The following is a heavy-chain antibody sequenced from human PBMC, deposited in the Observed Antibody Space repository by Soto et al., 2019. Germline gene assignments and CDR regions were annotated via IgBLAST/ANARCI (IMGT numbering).Heavy chain of an antibody. Sequence: EVQLVESGGGLVQPGGSLRLSCAATGFIVSSNYMTWVRQTPGKGLEWVSVIYSGGSTYYADSVKGRFIVSRDDSKNTLYLQMNSLRAEDTAVYFCARAGDFDYWGQGTLVTVSS. D-gene: IGHD7-27*01. CDR1: GFIVSSNY. V-gene: IGHV3-66*01. CDR2: IYSGGST. J-gene: IGHJ4*02. CDR3: ARAGDFDY.